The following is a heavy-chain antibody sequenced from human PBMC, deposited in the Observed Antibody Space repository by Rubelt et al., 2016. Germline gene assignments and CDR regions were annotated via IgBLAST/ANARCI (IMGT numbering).Heavy chain of an antibody. J-gene: IGHJ4*02. CDR1: GYTFTYCS. Sequence: QVQLGQSEAEVKKPGASVKVSCKASGYTFTYCSLHWLQQAPGQGLERMRWITLYNGNTNYAKKFQGRVTITMDMSLRTAYIGLSSLRSEDSAVYYWARLASIAGDWGQGTLVTVSS. V-gene: IGHV1-68*02. CDR2: ITLYNGNT. D-gene: IGHD6-6*01. CDR3: ARLASIAGD.